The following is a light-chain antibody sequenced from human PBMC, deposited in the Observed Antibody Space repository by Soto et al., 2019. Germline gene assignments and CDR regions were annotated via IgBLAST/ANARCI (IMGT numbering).Light chain of an antibody. V-gene: IGKV3-20*01. Sequence: EVLLTQSPGTLSLSPGERATLSCRATQSVSSSYLAWYQQKPGQAPRLLIYVASSRATGIPDRFSGSGSGTDFTLTISRLEPEDFAVYYCQQYDNSLITFGQGTRLEIK. CDR2: VAS. CDR3: QQYDNSLIT. CDR1: QSVSSSY. J-gene: IGKJ5*01.